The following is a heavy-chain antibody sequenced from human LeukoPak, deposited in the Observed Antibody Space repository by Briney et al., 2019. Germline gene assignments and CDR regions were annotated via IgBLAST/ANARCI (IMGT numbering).Heavy chain of an antibody. V-gene: IGHV4-31*03. CDR3: ARVALGYCSGGSCYPGGFDY. CDR1: GGSISSGGYY. CDR2: IYYSGST. D-gene: IGHD2-15*01. J-gene: IGHJ4*02. Sequence: SQTLSLTCTVSGGSISSGGYYWSWIRQHPGKGLERIGYIYYSGSTYYNPSPKSRVTISVDTSKNQFSLKLSSVTAADTAVYYCARVALGYCSGGSCYPGGFDYWGQGTLVTVSS.